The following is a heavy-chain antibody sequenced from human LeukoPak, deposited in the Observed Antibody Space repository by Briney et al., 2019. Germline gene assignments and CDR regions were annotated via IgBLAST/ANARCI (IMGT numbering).Heavy chain of an antibody. CDR3: AKYVSTGRFDP. D-gene: IGHD5/OR15-5a*01. CDR2: IYYSGST. J-gene: IGHJ5*02. Sequence: SETLSLTCSVSGGSIRNYHWSWIRQPPGKGLEWIGYIYYSGSTNYNPSLKSRVTISVDTSENQFSLKLSSVTAADTALYYCAKYVSTGRFDPWGQGTLVTVSS. V-gene: IGHV4-59*08. CDR1: GGSIRNYH.